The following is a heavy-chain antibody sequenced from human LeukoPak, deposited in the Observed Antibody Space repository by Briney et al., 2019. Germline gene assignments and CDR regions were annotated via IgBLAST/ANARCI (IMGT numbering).Heavy chain of an antibody. Sequence: PSETLSLTCTVSGGSISSTSYYWGWIRQPPGKGLEWIGSIYYSGNTYYNPSLKSRVTISVDTSKNQFSLKLSSVPAADTAVYYCTTLSGGYVEGYYYYMDVWGKGTTVTISS. D-gene: IGHD5-12*01. CDR2: IYYSGNT. CDR3: TTLSGGYVEGYYYYMDV. CDR1: GGSISSTSYY. V-gene: IGHV4-39*07. J-gene: IGHJ6*03.